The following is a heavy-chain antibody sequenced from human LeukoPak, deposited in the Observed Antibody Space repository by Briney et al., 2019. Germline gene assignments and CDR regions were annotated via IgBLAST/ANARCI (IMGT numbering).Heavy chain of an antibody. J-gene: IGHJ1*01. D-gene: IGHD6-6*01. Sequence: ASVKVSCKASGYTFTGYYMHWVRQAPGQGLEWMGWINPNSGGTNYAQKFQGRVTMTRDTSISTAYMELSRLRSDDTAVYYCARGKRYSGSSQQYFQHWGQGTLVTVSS. CDR1: GYTFTGYY. CDR2: INPNSGGT. CDR3: ARGKRYSGSSQQYFQH. V-gene: IGHV1-2*02.